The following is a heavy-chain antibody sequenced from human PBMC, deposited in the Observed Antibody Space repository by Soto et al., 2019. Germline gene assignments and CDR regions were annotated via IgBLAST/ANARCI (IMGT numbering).Heavy chain of an antibody. D-gene: IGHD3-22*01. V-gene: IGHV3-20*04. J-gene: IGHJ4*02. Sequence: EVQLVESGGGVVRPGGSLRLSCAASGFTFDDYGMSWVRQAPGKGLEWVSGINWNGGSTGYADSVKGRFTISRDNAKNSLYLQMNSLRAEDTALYYCARGSPRGYYDSSGYYFFDYWGQGTLVTVSS. CDR2: INWNGGST. CDR1: GFTFDDYG. CDR3: ARGSPRGYYDSSGYYFFDY.